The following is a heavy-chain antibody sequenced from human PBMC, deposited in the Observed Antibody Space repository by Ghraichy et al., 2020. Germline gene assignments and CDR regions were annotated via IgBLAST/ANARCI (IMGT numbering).Heavy chain of an antibody. CDR1: GFSFGVYD. CDR3: ARGAGPYHYIGV. J-gene: IGHJ6*03. V-gene: IGHV3-13*05. CDR2: IGTSDDP. Sequence: GGSLRLSCAASGFSFGVYDMHWVRQVTGKGLEWVSAIGTSDDPYYRDSVKGRFTISRENAKKSLYLQMNSLRAGDTAVYYCARGAGPYHYIGVWGKGTTGTVPS.